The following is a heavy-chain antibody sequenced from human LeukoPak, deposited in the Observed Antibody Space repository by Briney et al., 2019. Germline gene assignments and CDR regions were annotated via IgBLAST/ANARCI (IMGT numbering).Heavy chain of an antibody. Sequence: PGGSLRLSCAASGFTFSSYAMSWVRQAPGKGLEWVSAISGSGGSTYYADSVKGRFTISRDNSKNTLYLQMNSLRADDTAVYYCAKDICYDFAGSDYWGQGTLVTVSS. CDR3: AKDICYDFAGSDY. CDR1: GFTFSSYA. CDR2: ISGSGGST. J-gene: IGHJ4*02. D-gene: IGHD3/OR15-3a*01. V-gene: IGHV3-23*01.